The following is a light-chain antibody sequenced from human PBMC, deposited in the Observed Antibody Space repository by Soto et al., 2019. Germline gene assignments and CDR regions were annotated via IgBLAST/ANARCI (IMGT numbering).Light chain of an antibody. J-gene: IGLJ1*01. Sequence: SVLTQPPSASGTPGQRVTISCSGSSSNNGSNYVYWYQQLPGTAPKLLIYRNNQRPSGVPDRFSGSKSGTSASLAISGLRSEDEADYYGAAWDDSLSGLFGTGTKVTVL. V-gene: IGLV1-47*01. CDR1: SSNNGSNY. CDR2: RNN. CDR3: AAWDDSLSGL.